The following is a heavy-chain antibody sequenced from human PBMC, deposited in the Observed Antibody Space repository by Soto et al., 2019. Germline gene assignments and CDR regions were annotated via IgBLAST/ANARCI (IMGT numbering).Heavy chain of an antibody. D-gene: IGHD2-15*01. J-gene: IGHJ5*01. CDR1: GDSISTVDYF. Sequence: PSETLSLTCSVSGDSISTVDYFWAWIRQPPGQALEYIGYIYKSTTTYYNPSFASRVAISPNTSKSPFSLTATSVTAADTAVYFCARGRYCRTGRCFPNWFDSWGQGTLVTVSS. CDR2: IYKSTTT. CDR3: ARGRYCRTGRCFPNWFDS. V-gene: IGHV4-30-4*01.